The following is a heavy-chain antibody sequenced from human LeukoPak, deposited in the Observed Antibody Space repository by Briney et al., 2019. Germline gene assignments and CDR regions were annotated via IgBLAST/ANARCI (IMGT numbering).Heavy chain of an antibody. Sequence: SVTVSFKGSGYICTAYYLDWLRQAHGQGRDWMGWIKSNRGDTNYAQEFQGGVTMTRDTVITKVHMELSRLTSDDPGVYDYPRVGEGEPYWRQGTLVT. CDR3: PRVGEGEPY. CDR2: IKSNRGDT. CDR1: GYICTAYY. J-gene: IGHJ4*02. D-gene: IGHD3-3*01. V-gene: IGHV1-2*02.